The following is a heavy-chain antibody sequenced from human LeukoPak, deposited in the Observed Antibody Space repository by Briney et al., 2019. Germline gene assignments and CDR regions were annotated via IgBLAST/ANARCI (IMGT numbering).Heavy chain of an antibody. CDR1: DGSVSSVGYY. J-gene: IGHJ4*02. V-gene: IGHV4-39*01. D-gene: IGHD4-17*01. Sequence: PSETLSLTCTVSDGSVSSVGYYWGWIRQPPGKGLEWIGSIYYSGTTYYNPSLASRVTIFVDTSKNQFSLRLSSVTAADTAVYYCARSGVYGDYRYFDYWGQGTLVAVSS. CDR2: IYYSGTT. CDR3: ARSGVYGDYRYFDY.